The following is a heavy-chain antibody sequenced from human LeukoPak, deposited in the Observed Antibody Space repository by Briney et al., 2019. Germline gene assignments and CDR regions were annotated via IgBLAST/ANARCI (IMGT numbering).Heavy chain of an antibody. CDR3: ARRMATTRHFDY. CDR2: ISSSGTTI. Sequence: GGSLRLSCAASGFTFSGYEMNWVRQAPGKGLEWVSYISSSGTTIYYADSVKGRFTISRDNATNSLCLQMHSMRAEDTAIYYCARRMATTRHFDYWGQGTLVTVSS. J-gene: IGHJ4*02. V-gene: IGHV3-48*03. D-gene: IGHD1-7*01. CDR1: GFTFSGYE.